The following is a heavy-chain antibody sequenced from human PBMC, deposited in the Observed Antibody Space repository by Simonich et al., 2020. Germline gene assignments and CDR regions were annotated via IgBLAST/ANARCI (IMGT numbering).Heavy chain of an antibody. J-gene: IGHJ6*03. CDR2: IYYSGST. CDR1: GGSISSYY. D-gene: IGHD2-2*01. V-gene: IGHV4-59*12. Sequence: QVQLQESGPGLVKPSETLSLTCTVSGGSISSYYWSWIRQPPGKGLEWIGYIYYSGSTNYNPSLKLLVTRTVATSKNKFSLKLSSVTAADTAVDYCARGGRYCSSTSCYYYYYYMDVWGKGTTVTVSS. CDR3: ARGGRYCSSTSCYYYYYYMDV.